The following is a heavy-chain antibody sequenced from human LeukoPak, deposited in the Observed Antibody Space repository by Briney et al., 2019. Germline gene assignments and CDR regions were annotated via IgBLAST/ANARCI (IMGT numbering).Heavy chain of an antibody. Sequence: SQTLSLTCAISGDSFSSNSAAWHWLRQSPSRGLEWLGRTYYRSKWYNDYAVSVKSRITINPDTSKNQFSLQLNSVTPEDTAVYYCARYSSSWHDAFDIWGQGTMVTVSS. CDR1: GDSFSSNSAA. V-gene: IGHV6-1*01. D-gene: IGHD6-13*01. J-gene: IGHJ3*02. CDR3: ARYSSSWHDAFDI. CDR2: TYYRSKWYN.